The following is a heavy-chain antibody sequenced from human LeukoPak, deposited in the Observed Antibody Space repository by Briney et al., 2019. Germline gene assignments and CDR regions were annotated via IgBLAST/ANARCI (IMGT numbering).Heavy chain of an antibody. CDR2: IKRDGSEK. CDR3: ARDPGYYGSGSYLN. J-gene: IGHJ4*02. D-gene: IGHD3-10*01. Sequence: GGSLGLSCVASGFTFSGYWMTWVRQAPGKGLEWVANIKRDGSEKYYVDSVKGRFTISRDNAKNSLYLQMNSLRAEDTAVYYCARDPGYYGSGSYLNWGQGTLVTVSS. CDR1: GFTFSGYW. V-gene: IGHV3-7*01.